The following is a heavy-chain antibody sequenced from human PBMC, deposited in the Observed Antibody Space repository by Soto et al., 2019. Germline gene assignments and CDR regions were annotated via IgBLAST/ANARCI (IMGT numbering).Heavy chain of an antibody. CDR2: INPNSGGT. J-gene: IGHJ6*02. V-gene: IGHV1-2*02. D-gene: IGHD3-10*01. CDR3: ARRPLVRGVTNYYGMDV. CDR1: GYTFTGYF. Sequence: GASVKVSCKASGYTFTGYFMHWVRQAPGQGLEWMGWINPNSGGTNYAQKFQGRVTMTRDTSISTAYMELSRLRSDDTAVYYCARRPLVRGVTNYYGMDVWGQGTTVTVSS.